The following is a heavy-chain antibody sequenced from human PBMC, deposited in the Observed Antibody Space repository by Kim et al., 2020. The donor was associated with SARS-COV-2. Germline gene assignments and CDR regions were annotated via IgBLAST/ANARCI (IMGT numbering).Heavy chain of an antibody. CDR1: GFTFSSYG. CDR2: IWYDGSNK. D-gene: IGHD1-20*01. CDR3: AKNLYNWNDGFDY. J-gene: IGHJ4*02. V-gene: IGHV3-33*06. Sequence: GGSLRLSCAASGFTFSSYGMHWVRQAPGKGLEWVAVIWYDGSNKYYADSVKGRFTISRDNSKNTLYLQMNSLRAEDTAVYYCAKNLYNWNDGFDYWGQGTLVTVSS.